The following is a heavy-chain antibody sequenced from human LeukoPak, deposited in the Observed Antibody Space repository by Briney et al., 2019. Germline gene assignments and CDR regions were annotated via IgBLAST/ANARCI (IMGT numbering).Heavy chain of an antibody. CDR1: GASIDFESYY. V-gene: IGHV4-61*02. CDR2: IDHGGVT. J-gene: IGHJ1*01. Sequence: SETLSLTCTVSGASIDFESYYWTWVRQSAGKGLEWIGRIDHGGVTNYNPSLQSRVTISLDTSQKQFSLKLDSVTAADTAVYYCARGHDYYSEYFQHWGQGTPVSVSS. D-gene: IGHD1-26*01. CDR3: ARGHDYYSEYFQH.